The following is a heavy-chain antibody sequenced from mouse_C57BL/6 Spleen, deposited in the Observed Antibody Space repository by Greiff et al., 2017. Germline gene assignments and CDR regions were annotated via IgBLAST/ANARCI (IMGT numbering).Heavy chain of an antibody. CDR3: ARLDDYDEGFDY. D-gene: IGHD2-4*01. J-gene: IGHJ2*01. Sequence: QVQLQQPGAELVRPGSSVKLSCKASGYTFTSYWMHWVKPRPIQGLEWIGNIDPSDSETHYNQKFKDKATLTVDKSSSTAYMQLSSLTSEDSAVYYCARLDDYDEGFDYWGQGTTLTVSS. CDR2: IDPSDSET. V-gene: IGHV1-52*01. CDR1: GYTFTSYW.